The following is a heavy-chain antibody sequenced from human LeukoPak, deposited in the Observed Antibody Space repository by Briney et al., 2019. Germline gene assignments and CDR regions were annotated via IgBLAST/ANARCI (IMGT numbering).Heavy chain of an antibody. CDR2: ISYDGSNK. Sequence: GRSLRLSCAASGFTFSSYGMHWVRQAPGKGLEWVAVISYDGSNKYYADSVKGRFTISRDNSKNTLYLQMNSLRAEDTAVYYCAKEIRSWFPYYYYYFGMDVWGQGTTVTVSS. CDR3: AKEIRSWFPYYYYYFGMDV. V-gene: IGHV3-30*18. J-gene: IGHJ6*02. CDR1: GFTFSSYG. D-gene: IGHD6-13*01.